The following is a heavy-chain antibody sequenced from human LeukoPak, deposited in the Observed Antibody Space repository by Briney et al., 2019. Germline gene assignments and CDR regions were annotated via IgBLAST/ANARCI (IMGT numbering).Heavy chain of an antibody. CDR1: GFTFNTYA. V-gene: IGHV3-30-3*01. D-gene: IGHD3-10*01. Sequence: GGSLRLSCPASGFTFNTYAIPWVRQAPGKGLEWVAVISYDGSHKYYSDSVKGRFTISRDNSKNTLYLQMNSLRAEDTAVYYCARGKYYGSGSYIMDVWGQGTTVTVSS. CDR2: ISYDGSHK. J-gene: IGHJ6*02. CDR3: ARGKYYGSGSYIMDV.